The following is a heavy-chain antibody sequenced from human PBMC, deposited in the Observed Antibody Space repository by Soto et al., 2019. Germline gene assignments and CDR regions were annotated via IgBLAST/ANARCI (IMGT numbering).Heavy chain of an antibody. Sequence: ASVKVSCKACGYTFTSYAMHWVRQAPGQRLEWMGWINAGNGNTKYSQKFQGRVTITRDTSASTAYMELNSLRAEDTAVYYCAREYSSSWPPFYYGMDVWGQGTTVTVSS. CDR3: AREYSSSWPPFYYGMDV. V-gene: IGHV1-3*01. J-gene: IGHJ6*02. CDR1: GYTFTSYA. CDR2: INAGNGNT. D-gene: IGHD6-13*01.